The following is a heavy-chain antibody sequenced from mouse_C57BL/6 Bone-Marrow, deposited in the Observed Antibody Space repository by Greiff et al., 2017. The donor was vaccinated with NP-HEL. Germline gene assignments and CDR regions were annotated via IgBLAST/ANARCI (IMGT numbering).Heavy chain of an antibody. CDR2: SRNKANDYTT. D-gene: IGHD4-1*01. J-gene: IGHJ3*01. Sequence: EVQRVESGGGLVQSGRSLRLSCATSGFTFSDFYMEWVRQAPGHGLEWIAASRNKANDYTTEYSASVKGRFLVSRDTSQSILYLQMNALRAEDSAMYYCARDAGLGRAWFAYWGQGTLVTVSA. V-gene: IGHV7-1*01. CDR3: ARDAGLGRAWFAY. CDR1: GFTFSDFY.